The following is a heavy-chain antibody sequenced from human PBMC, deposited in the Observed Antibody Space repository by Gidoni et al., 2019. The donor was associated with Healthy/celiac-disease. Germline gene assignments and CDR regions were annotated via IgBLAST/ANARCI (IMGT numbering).Heavy chain of an antibody. J-gene: IGHJ4*02. Sequence: EVQLFESGGGLVQPGGSLRLPCAASGFPFSSYAMSGVRQAPGKGLEWVSAISGSGGSTYYADSVKGRFTISIDNSKNTLYLQMNSLRAEDTAVYYCARRGGGATVPGFDYWGQGTLVTVSS. D-gene: IGHD1-26*01. CDR2: ISGSGGST. CDR3: ARRGGGATVPGFDY. V-gene: IGHV3-23*01. CDR1: GFPFSSYA.